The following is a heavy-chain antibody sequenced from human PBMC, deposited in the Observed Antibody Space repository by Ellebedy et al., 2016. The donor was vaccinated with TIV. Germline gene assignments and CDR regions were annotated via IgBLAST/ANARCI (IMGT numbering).Heavy chain of an antibody. Sequence: GESLKISXAASGFTFSDYCMSWVRQAPGKGLEWVSVIGHDGRTTYYADSVKGRFIMSRDNSKNTVFLQMNSLTVDDTGVYYCATREEGYSPAMDVWGKGTTVTVSS. CDR3: ATREEGYSPAMDV. CDR2: IGHDGRTT. D-gene: IGHD3-22*01. J-gene: IGHJ6*04. V-gene: IGHV3-23*01. CDR1: GFTFSDYC.